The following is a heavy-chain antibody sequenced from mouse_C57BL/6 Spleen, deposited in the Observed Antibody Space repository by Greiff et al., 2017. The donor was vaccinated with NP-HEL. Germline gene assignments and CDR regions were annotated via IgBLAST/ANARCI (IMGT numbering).Heavy chain of an antibody. CDR2: IGPNCGGT. Sequence: VQLQQPGAELVKPGASVKLSCKASGYTFTSYWMHWVQQRPGRGLEWIGRIGPNCGGTEYNEKFKSKGTLTVDKPASTAYMQLSILASEDSAVYYCARLDYYGSSYANWFAYWGQGTLVTVSA. CDR3: ARLDYYGSSYANWFAY. CDR1: GYTFTSYW. V-gene: IGHV1-72*01. D-gene: IGHD1-1*01. J-gene: IGHJ3*01.